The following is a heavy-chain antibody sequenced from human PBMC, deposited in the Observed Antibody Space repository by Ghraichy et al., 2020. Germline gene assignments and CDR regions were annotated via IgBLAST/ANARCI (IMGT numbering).Heavy chain of an antibody. V-gene: IGHV4-34*01. CDR1: GGSFSGYY. Sequence: SETLSLTCAVYGGSFSGYYWSWIRQPPGKGLEWIGEINHSGSTNYNPSLKSRVTISVDTSKNQFSLKLSSVTAADTAVYYCARREGAATYYYYGMDVWGQGTTVTVSS. J-gene: IGHJ6*02. D-gene: IGHD2-15*01. CDR2: INHSGST. CDR3: ARREGAATYYYYGMDV.